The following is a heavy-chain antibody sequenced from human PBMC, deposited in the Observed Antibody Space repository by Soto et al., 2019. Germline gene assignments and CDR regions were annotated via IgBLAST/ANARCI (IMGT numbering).Heavy chain of an antibody. Sequence: QVQLVQSGAEVQKPGSSVKVSCKASGGTFSSYTISWVRQAPGQGLEWMGRIIPILGIANYAQKFQGRVTITADKSTSTAYMELSSLRSEDTAVYYCARAYSNYESYMDVWGKGTTVTVSS. CDR2: IIPILGIA. J-gene: IGHJ6*03. CDR3: ARAYSNYESYMDV. D-gene: IGHD4-4*01. V-gene: IGHV1-69*02. CDR1: GGTFSSYT.